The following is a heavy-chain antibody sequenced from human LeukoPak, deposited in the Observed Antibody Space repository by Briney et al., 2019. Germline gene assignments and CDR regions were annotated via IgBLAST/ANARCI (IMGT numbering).Heavy chain of an antibody. V-gene: IGHV3-21*01. CDR1: GLTFSSYS. Sequence: GGSLRLSCAASGLTFSSYSMNWVRQAPGKGLGWVSSISSSSSYIYYADSVKGRFTISRDNAKNSLYLQMNSLRAEDTAVYYCAGGSGTTVTYDAFDIWGQGTMVTVSS. J-gene: IGHJ3*02. D-gene: IGHD4-17*01. CDR2: ISSSSSYI. CDR3: AGGSGTTVTYDAFDI.